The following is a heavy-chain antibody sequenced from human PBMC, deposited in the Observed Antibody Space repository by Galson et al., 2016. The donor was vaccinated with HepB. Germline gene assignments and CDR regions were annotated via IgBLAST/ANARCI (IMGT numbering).Heavy chain of an antibody. CDR3: ARMKNYYYGMDV. J-gene: IGHJ6*02. CDR2: IDWDEDK. Sequence: PALVKPTQTLTLTCTFSGFPLSTSGMCVSWIRQPPGKALEWLALIDWDEDKYYSTSLKTRLTISKDTSKNQVVLTKTNMDPVDTASYYCARMKNYYYGMDVWGQGTTVTVSS. CDR1: GFPLSTSGMC. V-gene: IGHV2-70*01.